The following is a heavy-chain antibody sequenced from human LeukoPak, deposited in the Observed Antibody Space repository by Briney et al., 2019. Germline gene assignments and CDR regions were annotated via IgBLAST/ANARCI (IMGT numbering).Heavy chain of an antibody. CDR3: ARGVAAASERAFDI. Sequence: PSETLSLTCSVSGGFISSYCWSWIRQPAGKGLEWIGRIYSSGGTDYNPSLKSRVTMSVDTSKNQFSLKLSSVTAADTAVYYCARGVAAASERAFDIWGQGTMVTVSS. CDR1: GGFISSYC. D-gene: IGHD6-13*01. CDR2: IYSSGGT. V-gene: IGHV4-4*07. J-gene: IGHJ3*02.